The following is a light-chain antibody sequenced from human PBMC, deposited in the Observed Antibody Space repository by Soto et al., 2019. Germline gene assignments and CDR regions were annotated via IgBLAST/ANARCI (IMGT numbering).Light chain of an antibody. CDR2: GAS. Sequence: EIFFTQSPGTLSLSPGERATLSCRASQSVTGSYLAWYQQKPGQAPRLLIYGASSRASGIPDRFSGSGSGTDFTLTISRLEPEDFAVYFCQQYGRSPPFTFGQGTKVDIK. J-gene: IGKJ2*01. CDR3: QQYGRSPPFT. CDR1: QSVTGSY. V-gene: IGKV3-20*01.